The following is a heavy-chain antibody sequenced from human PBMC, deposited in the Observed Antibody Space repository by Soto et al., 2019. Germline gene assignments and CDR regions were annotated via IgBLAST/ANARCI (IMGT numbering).Heavy chain of an antibody. D-gene: IGHD2-2*01. J-gene: IGHJ6*02. CDR3: ASAESDIVVVPAAMVFYYGMDV. CDR2: IIPIFGTA. V-gene: IGHV1-69*01. Sequence: QVQLVQSGAEVKKPGSSVKVSCKASGGTFSSYAISWVRQAPGQGLEWMGGIIPIFGTANYAQKFQGRVTIPADESTSTAYMELSSLRSEDTAVYYCASAESDIVVVPAAMVFYYGMDVWGQGTTVTVSS. CDR1: GGTFSSYA.